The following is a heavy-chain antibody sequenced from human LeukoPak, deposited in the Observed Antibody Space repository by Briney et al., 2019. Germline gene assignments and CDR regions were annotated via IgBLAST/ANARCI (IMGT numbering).Heavy chain of an antibody. J-gene: IGHJ3*02. CDR2: INHNGST. Sequence: SETLSLTCAVYGGSFSGYYWSWIRQPPGKGLEWIGEINHNGSTNYNPSLKSRVTISVDTSKNQFSLKLSSVTAADTAVYYCARGGRGFWSGYAARAFDIWGQGTMVTVSS. CDR1: GGSFSGYY. CDR3: ARGGRGFWSGYAARAFDI. V-gene: IGHV4-34*01. D-gene: IGHD3-3*01.